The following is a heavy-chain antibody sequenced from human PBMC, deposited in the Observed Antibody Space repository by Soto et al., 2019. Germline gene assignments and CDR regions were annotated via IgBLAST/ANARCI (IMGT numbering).Heavy chain of an antibody. Sequence: ASVKVSCKASGGTFSSYAISWVRQAPGQGLEWMGGIIPIFGTANYAQKFQGRVTITADESTSTAYMELSSLRSEDTAVYYCARGYYDFWSGYYPDSYYYYGMVVWGQGTTVTVSS. CDR2: IIPIFGTA. CDR1: GGTFSSYA. D-gene: IGHD3-3*01. J-gene: IGHJ6*02. V-gene: IGHV1-69*13. CDR3: ARGYYDFWSGYYPDSYYYYGMVV.